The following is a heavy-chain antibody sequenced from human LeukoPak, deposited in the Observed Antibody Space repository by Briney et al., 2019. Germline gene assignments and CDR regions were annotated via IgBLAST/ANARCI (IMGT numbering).Heavy chain of an antibody. J-gene: IGHJ4*02. CDR3: TTDGIVVVVAATIDY. CDR1: GFTFSNAW. D-gene: IGHD2-15*01. CDR2: IKSKTDGGTT. V-gene: IGHV3-15*01. Sequence: GGSLRLSCAASGFTFSNAWMSWVRQAPGKGLEWVGRIKSKTDGGTTDYAAPVKGRFTISRDDSKNTLYLQMNSLKTEDTAVYYCTTDGIVVVVAATIDYWGQGTLVTVSS.